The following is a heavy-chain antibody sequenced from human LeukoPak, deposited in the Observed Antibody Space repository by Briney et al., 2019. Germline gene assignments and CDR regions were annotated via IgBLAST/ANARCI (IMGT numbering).Heavy chain of an antibody. CDR2: FDPEDGET. CDR3: ARGLNVLQGMDV. Sequence: ASVKVSCKVSGYTLTELSMHWVRQAPGKGLEWMGGFDPEDGETIYAQKFQGRVTMTEDTSTDTAYMELSSLRSEDTAVYYCARGLNVLQGMDVWGQGTTVTVSS. V-gene: IGHV1-24*01. D-gene: IGHD3-10*02. J-gene: IGHJ6*02. CDR1: GYTLTELS.